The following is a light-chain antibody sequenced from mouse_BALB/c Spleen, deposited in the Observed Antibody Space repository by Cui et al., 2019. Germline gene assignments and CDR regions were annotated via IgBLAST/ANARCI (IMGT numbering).Light chain of an antibody. CDR3: QQSNEEPCT. CDR1: ESVDNYGSSF. CDR2: LSS. J-gene: IGKJ4*01. Sequence: NIVLTQSPTSLAVSLGQRATISCRASESVDNYGSSFMHWYQQKPGQPPKRLIYLSSDLEPGGPARFSGSGSGTDFTLTIVPMEADDAATYYCQQSNEEPCTFGSGTNLEIK. V-gene: IGKV3-10*01.